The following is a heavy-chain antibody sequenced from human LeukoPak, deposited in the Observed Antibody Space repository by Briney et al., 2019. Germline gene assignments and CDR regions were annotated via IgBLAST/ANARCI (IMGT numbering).Heavy chain of an antibody. CDR3: ARGPPAKPGTGYYYGMDV. Sequence: PSETLSLTCTVYGGSFSGYYWSWIRQPPGKGLEWIGEINHSGSTNYNPSLKSRVTISVDMSKNQFSLKLSSVTAADTAVYYCARGPPAKPGTGYYYGMDVWGQGTTVTVSS. J-gene: IGHJ6*02. CDR2: INHSGST. D-gene: IGHD2-2*01. V-gene: IGHV4-34*01. CDR1: GGSFSGYY.